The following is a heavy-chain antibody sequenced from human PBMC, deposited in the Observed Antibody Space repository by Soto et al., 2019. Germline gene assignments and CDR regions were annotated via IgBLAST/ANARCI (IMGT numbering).Heavy chain of an antibody. Sequence: PSETLSLTCTVSGDSISSYYWSWIRQPPGKGLEYIGYIYYSGSTNYNPSLKSRVTISVDTSKNQFSLKLSSVTAADRAVYYCARVRMSYYYYGMDVWGQGTTVTVSS. V-gene: IGHV4-59*01. J-gene: IGHJ6*02. CDR2: IYYSGST. CDR3: ARVRMSYYYYGMDV. D-gene: IGHD2-15*01. CDR1: GDSISSYY.